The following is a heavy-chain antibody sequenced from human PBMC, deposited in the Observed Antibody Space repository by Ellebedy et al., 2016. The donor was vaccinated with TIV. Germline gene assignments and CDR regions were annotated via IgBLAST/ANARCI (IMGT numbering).Heavy chain of an antibody. Sequence: PGGSLRLSCAASGFSFSSYWMHWVRQAPGKGLEWVAVISYDGSNKYYADSMKGRFTISRDNSNNTLYLQMNSLRPEDTAIYYCARDTRLVVVTSNHWNWYFDLWGRGTLVTVSS. D-gene: IGHD2-15*01. CDR2: ISYDGSNK. CDR1: GFSFSSYW. V-gene: IGHV3-30-3*01. J-gene: IGHJ2*01. CDR3: ARDTRLVVVTSNHWNWYFDL.